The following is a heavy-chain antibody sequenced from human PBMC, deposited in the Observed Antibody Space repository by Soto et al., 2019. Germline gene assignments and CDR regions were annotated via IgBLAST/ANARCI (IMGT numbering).Heavy chain of an antibody. Sequence: ASVKVSCKASGYTFTSYDINWVRQATGQGLEWMGWINPNSGGTNYAQKFQGWVTMTRDTSISTAYMELSRLRSDDTAVYYCARAISSGYYPFFDYWGQGTLVTVSS. CDR2: INPNSGGT. D-gene: IGHD3-22*01. V-gene: IGHV1-2*04. CDR3: ARAISSGYYPFFDY. CDR1: GYTFTSYD. J-gene: IGHJ4*02.